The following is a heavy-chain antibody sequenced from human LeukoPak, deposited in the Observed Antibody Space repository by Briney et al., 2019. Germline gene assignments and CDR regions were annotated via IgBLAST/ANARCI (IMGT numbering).Heavy chain of an antibody. D-gene: IGHD3-3*01. CDR2: ISSSSSYI. Sequence: GGSLRLSCAASGFTFSSYGMNWVRQAPGKGLEWVSSISSSSSYIYYADSVKGRFTISRDNAKNSLYLQMNSLRAEDTAVYYCARADYDFWSGSFDYWGQGTLVTVSS. CDR1: GFTFSSYG. J-gene: IGHJ4*02. CDR3: ARADYDFWSGSFDY. V-gene: IGHV3-21*01.